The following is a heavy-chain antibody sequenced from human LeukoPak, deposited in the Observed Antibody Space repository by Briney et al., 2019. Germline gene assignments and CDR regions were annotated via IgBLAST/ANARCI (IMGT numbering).Heavy chain of an antibody. J-gene: IGHJ4*02. CDR3: AKLRASGPVDY. Sequence: GGSLRLSCTASGFTFNTYWMSWVRQAPGKGLEWVAVISYDGSNKYYADSVKGRFTISRDNSKNTLYLQMNSLRAEDTAVYYCAKLRASGPVDYWGQGTLVTVSS. CDR1: GFTFNTYW. CDR2: ISYDGSNK. V-gene: IGHV3-30*18. D-gene: IGHD3-10*01.